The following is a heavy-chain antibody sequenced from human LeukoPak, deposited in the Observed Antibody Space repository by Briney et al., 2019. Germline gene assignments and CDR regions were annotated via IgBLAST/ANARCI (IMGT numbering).Heavy chain of an antibody. CDR3: AGRPIASGNYAGMDV. J-gene: IGHJ6*04. Sequence: GGSLRLSCAASGFSFTSYAMTWLRQAPGKGLEWVSTISHSGVSTYYADSVKGRFTISRDKSKNTLYLQMNSLRVEDTAVYYCAGRPIASGNYAGMDVWGKGTTVTVSS. CDR1: GFSFTSYA. D-gene: IGHD3-10*01. V-gene: IGHV3-23*01. CDR2: ISHSGVST.